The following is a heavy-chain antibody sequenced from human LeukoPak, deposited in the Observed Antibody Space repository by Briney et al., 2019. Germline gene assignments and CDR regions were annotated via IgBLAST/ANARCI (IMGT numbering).Heavy chain of an antibody. V-gene: IGHV1-69*04. CDR2: IIPILGIA. CDR1: GGTFSSYA. CDR3: ASTYSSSSAHPFDY. Sequence: SVKVSCKASGGTFSSYAISWVRQAPGQGLEWMGRIIPILGIANYAQKFQGRVTIIADKSTRTAHMELSRLRSEDTAAYYCASTYSSSSAHPFDYWGQGTLVTVSS. D-gene: IGHD6-6*01. J-gene: IGHJ4*02.